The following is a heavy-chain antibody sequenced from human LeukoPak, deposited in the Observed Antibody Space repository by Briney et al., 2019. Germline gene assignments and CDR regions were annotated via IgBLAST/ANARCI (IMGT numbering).Heavy chain of an antibody. V-gene: IGHV4-59*01. CDR3: ARDRTVDYGDYFFDY. CDR2: IYYSGST. CDR1: GGSISSYY. J-gene: IGHJ4*02. Sequence: SETLSLTCTVSGGSISSYYWSWIRHPPGKGLEWIGYIYYSGSTNYNPSLKSRVTISVDTSKNQFSLKLSSVTAADTAVYYCARDRTVDYGDYFFDYWGQGTLVTVSS. D-gene: IGHD4-17*01.